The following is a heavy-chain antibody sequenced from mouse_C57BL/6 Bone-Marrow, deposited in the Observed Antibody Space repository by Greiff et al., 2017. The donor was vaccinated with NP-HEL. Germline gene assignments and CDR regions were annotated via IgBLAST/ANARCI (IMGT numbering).Heavy chain of an antibody. CDR1: GYTFTSYW. Sequence: VQLVESGAELVKPGASVKMSCKASGYTFTSYWITWVKQRPGQGLEWIGDIYPGSGSTNYNEKFKSKATLTVDTSSSTAYMQLSSLTSEDSAVYYCARKTAQSWFAYWGQGTLVTVSA. D-gene: IGHD3-2*02. CDR3: ARKTAQSWFAY. CDR2: IYPGSGST. V-gene: IGHV1-55*01. J-gene: IGHJ3*01.